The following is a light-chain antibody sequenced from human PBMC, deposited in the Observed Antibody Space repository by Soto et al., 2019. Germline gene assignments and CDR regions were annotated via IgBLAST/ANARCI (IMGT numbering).Light chain of an antibody. Sequence: QSALTHPPSSSGSPGQSVAISCTGTSSDVGGYNYVSWYQQHPGKAPKLMIYEVNKRPSGVPDRFSGSKSGNTASLTVSGLQAEDEADYYCSSYAGSSYVFGTGTKVTVL. CDR1: SSDVGGYNY. J-gene: IGLJ1*01. CDR3: SSYAGSSYV. CDR2: EVN. V-gene: IGLV2-8*01.